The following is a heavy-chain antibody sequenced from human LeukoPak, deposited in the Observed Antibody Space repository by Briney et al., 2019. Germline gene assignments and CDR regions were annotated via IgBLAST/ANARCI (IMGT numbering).Heavy chain of an antibody. Sequence: SQTLSLTCTVSGVSISSGGYYWSWIRQHPGKGLEWIGYIYYSGSTYYNPSLKSRVTISIDTSKNQFSLKLSSVTAADTAVYYCARADYVMGPDYWGQGTLVTVSS. CDR2: IYYSGST. J-gene: IGHJ4*02. D-gene: IGHD4-17*01. V-gene: IGHV4-31*03. CDR3: ARADYVMGPDY. CDR1: GVSISSGGYY.